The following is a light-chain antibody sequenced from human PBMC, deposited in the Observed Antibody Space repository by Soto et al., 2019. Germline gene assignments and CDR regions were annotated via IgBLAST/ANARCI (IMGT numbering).Light chain of an antibody. Sequence: QLVLTQPPSVSGAPGQRVTISCTGSSSNIGAGYDVHWYQQLPGTAPKLLIYGDANRPSGVPDRFSGFKSGTSASLAITGLQAEDEADYYCQSYDRSLIGVIFGGGTKLTVL. J-gene: IGLJ2*01. CDR2: GDA. CDR1: SSNIGAGYD. V-gene: IGLV1-40*01. CDR3: QSYDRSLIGVI.